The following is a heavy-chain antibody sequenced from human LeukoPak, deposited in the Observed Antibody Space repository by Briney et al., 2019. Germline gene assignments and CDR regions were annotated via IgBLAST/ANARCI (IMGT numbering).Heavy chain of an antibody. CDR1: GFTFRSYA. J-gene: IGHJ3*02. CDR3: ARDPNGDYIGAFDM. V-gene: IGHV3-23*01. CDR2: ISGSGT. Sequence: GGSLRLSCAASGFTFRSYAMIWVRQAPERGLQWVSGISGSGTYYADFAKGRFTISRDNSKNTLYLQMNSLRAEDTATYYCARDPNGDYIGAFDMWGQGTMVTVS. D-gene: IGHD4-17*01.